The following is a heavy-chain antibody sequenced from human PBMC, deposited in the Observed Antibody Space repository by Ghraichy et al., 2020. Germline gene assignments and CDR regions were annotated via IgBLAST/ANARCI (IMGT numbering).Heavy chain of an antibody. CDR3: ARETGTGRYYFDY. D-gene: IGHD2-8*02. J-gene: IGHJ4*02. CDR2: IWYDGSNK. Sequence: GGSLRLSCAASGFTFSSYGMHWVRQAPGKGLEWVAVIWYDGSNKYYADSVKGRFTISRDNSKNTLYLQMNSLRAEDTAVYYCARETGTGRYYFDYWGQGTLVTVSS. V-gene: IGHV3-33*01. CDR1: GFTFSSYG.